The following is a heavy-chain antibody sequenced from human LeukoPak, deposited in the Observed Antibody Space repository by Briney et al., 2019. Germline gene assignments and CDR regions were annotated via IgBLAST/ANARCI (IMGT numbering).Heavy chain of an antibody. Sequence: GGSPRLSCAASGFTFSDYYMSWIRQAPGKGLEWVSYISSSSSYTNYADSVKGRFTISRDNAKNSLYLQMNSLRAEDTAVYYCARDRGTNGDYLDYWGQGTLVTVSS. J-gene: IGHJ4*02. D-gene: IGHD2-2*01. V-gene: IGHV3-11*06. CDR2: ISSSSSYT. CDR3: ARDRGTNGDYLDY. CDR1: GFTFSDYY.